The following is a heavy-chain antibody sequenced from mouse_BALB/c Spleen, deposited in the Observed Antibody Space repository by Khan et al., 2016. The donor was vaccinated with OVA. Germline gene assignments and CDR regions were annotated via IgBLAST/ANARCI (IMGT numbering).Heavy chain of an antibody. D-gene: IGHD2-14*01. CDR2: INPSYGYT. V-gene: IGHV1-4*01. CDR1: GYTFTSYT. Sequence: QVRLQQSGAELARPGASVKMSCKASGYTFTSYTIHWIKKRPGQGLEWIGYINPSYGYTNYNQKFKDKATLTTDKSSTTAYLQLSSLTSDDSAVYICVRDGAYHRNDGWFAYWGQGTLVTVSA. J-gene: IGHJ3*01. CDR3: VRDGAYHRNDGWFAY.